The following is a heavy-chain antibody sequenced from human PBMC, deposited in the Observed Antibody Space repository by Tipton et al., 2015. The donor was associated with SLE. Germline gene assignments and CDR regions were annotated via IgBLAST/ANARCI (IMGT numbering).Heavy chain of an antibody. J-gene: IGHJ6*03. D-gene: IGHD2-21*01. CDR1: GGSFSGYY. Sequence: GLVKPSETLSLTCAVYGGSFSGYYWSWIRQPPGKGLEWIGEINHSRSTNYNPSLKSRVTIPVDTSKNQFSLKLSSVTAADTAVYYCARDSLCGFDCLHHNYYYYYYMDVWGKGTTVTVSS. V-gene: IGHV4-34*01. CDR2: INHSRST. CDR3: ARDSLCGFDCLHHNYYYYYYMDV.